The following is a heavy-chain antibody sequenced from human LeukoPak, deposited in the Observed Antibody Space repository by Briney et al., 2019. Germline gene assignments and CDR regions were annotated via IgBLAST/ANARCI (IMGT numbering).Heavy chain of an antibody. CDR3: ARDPLERQDIAFDI. CDR2: INHSGST. V-gene: IGHV4-34*01. CDR1: GGSLSGYY. J-gene: IGHJ3*02. D-gene: IGHD1-1*01. Sequence: PSETLPLTCAVYGGSLSGYYWSWIRQPPGKGLEWIGDINHSGSTNHNPPLMSRVTISVDTSKSQLSLQLSSVTAADTAVYYCARDPLERQDIAFDIWGQGTLVIVS.